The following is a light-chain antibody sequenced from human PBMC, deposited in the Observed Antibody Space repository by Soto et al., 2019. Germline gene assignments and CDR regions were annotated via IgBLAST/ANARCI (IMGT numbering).Light chain of an antibody. CDR2: AAS. Sequence: DIQMTQSPSSVSASVGDRVSITCRASQGISNWLAWYQQKPGRAPKLLIYAASSLQSGVSSRFSGSGSGTDFTLTISSLQSEDFAVYYCQQYGSSGTFGQGTKVDIK. CDR3: QQYGSSGT. V-gene: IGKV1-12*01. J-gene: IGKJ1*01. CDR1: QGISNW.